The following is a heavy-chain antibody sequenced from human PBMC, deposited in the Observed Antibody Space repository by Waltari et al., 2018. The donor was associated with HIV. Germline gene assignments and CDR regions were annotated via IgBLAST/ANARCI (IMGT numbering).Heavy chain of an antibody. CDR2: IIPVFGTA. CDR3: ARDGGLTLGAAGDAFDI. D-gene: IGHD1-26*01. V-gene: IGHV1-69*01. J-gene: IGHJ3*02. Sequence: QVLLVQSGAEVKKPGSSVKVSCKTSGGTLSNNVITWVRQAPGQGLEWMGGIIPVFGTADYAQKFRDRVTITADESTTTVYMEVSSLRPDDTAVYYCARDGGLTLGAAGDAFDIWGQGTVVTVSS. CDR1: GGTLSNNV.